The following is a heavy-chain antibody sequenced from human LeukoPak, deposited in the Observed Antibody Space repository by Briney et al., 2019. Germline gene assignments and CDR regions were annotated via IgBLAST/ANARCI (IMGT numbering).Heavy chain of an antibody. D-gene: IGHD3-10*01. CDR1: GFTFSSYS. Sequence: GGSLRLSCAASGFTFSSYSMNWVRQAPGKGLEWVSYISSSSSSSIYYADSVKGRFTISRDNAKNSLYLQMNSLRAEDTAVYYCAYGSGNYYSLYFDFWGPGTLVTVSS. J-gene: IGHJ4*02. V-gene: IGHV3-48*04. CDR2: ISSSSSSSI. CDR3: AYGSGNYYSLYFDF.